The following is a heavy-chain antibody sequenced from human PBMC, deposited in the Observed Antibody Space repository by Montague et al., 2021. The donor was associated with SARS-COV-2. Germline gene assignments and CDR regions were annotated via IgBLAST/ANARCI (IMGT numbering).Heavy chain of an antibody. CDR3: ARHHPGGGVRP. D-gene: IGHD2-8*02. Sequence: SETLSLTCTVSGGSISSYYWSWIRQPPGTGLEWIGYIYYSWSTNSNPSLKSRVTISVDTSKNQFSLTLSSVTAADTAGYYCARHHPGGGVRPWGQGTLVTVSS. V-gene: IGHV4-59*08. J-gene: IGHJ5*02. CDR2: IYYSWST. CDR1: GGSISSYY.